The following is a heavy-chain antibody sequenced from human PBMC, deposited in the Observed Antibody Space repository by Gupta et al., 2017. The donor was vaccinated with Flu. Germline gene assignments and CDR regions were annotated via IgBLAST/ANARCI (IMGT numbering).Heavy chain of an antibody. Sequence: QVQLQESGPGLVKPSETLSLTCAVSGYSISSGYYWGWIRQPPGKGLEWIGSIYYSGSTYDNPSLKSRVTISVDTSKIQFSLKMSSVTAADTAVYYGAVDETGLFDPWGQGTLVTVYS. V-gene: IGHV4-38-2*01. CDR3: AVDETGLFDP. D-gene: IGHD1-1*01. CDR2: IYYSGST. CDR1: GYSISSGYY. J-gene: IGHJ5*02.